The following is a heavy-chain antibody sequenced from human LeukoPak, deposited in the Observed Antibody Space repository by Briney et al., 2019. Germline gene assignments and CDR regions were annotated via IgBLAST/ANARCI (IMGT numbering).Heavy chain of an antibody. V-gene: IGHV1-2*02. D-gene: IGHD4-17*01. Sequence: ASVTVSFKASGYTFTVYYMHWVRQAPGQGREWMGWINPNTGGTNYAQKFQGRVTLTRDTSISTAYMELSRLRYDDTAVYYCATLYGDYVRSDYWGQGTLVTVSS. CDR1: GYTFTVYY. CDR2: INPNTGGT. CDR3: ATLYGDYVRSDY. J-gene: IGHJ4*02.